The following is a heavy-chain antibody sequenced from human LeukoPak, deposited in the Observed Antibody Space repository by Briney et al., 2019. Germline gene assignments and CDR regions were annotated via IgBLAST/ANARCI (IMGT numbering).Heavy chain of an antibody. V-gene: IGHV4-39*01. J-gene: IGHJ4*02. CDR2: IYYSGST. CDR3: ARLRRRFIFDY. Sequence: GSLSLSCAASEFSVGSNYMSWVRQPPGKGLGWIGSIYYSGSTYYNPSLKSRVTISVDTSKNQFSLKLSSVTAADTAVYYCARLRRRFIFDYWGQGTLVTVSS. CDR1: EFSVGSNY. D-gene: IGHD3-3*01.